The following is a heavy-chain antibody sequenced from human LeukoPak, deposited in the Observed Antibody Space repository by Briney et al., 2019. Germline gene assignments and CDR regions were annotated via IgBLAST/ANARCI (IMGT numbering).Heavy chain of an antibody. J-gene: IGHJ4*02. CDR2: ISAYNGNT. V-gene: IGHV1-18*01. D-gene: IGHD3-22*01. CDR1: GYTFTSYG. CDR3: ARDFWRYYDSSGYHQPPDY. Sequence: ASVKVSCKASGYTFTSYGISWVRQAPGQGLEWMGWISAYNGNTNYAQKLQGRVTMTTDTSTSTAYMELRSLRSDDTAVYYCARDFWRYYDSSGYHQPPDYWGQGTLVTVSS.